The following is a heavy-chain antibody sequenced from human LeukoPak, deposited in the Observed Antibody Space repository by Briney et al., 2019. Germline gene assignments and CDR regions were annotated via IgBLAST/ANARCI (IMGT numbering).Heavy chain of an antibody. CDR1: GGSFSGYY. D-gene: IGHD3-3*01. J-gene: IGHJ4*02. CDR2: INHSGST. CDR3: AKVRLYDFWSGYPAFDY. Sequence: SETLSLTCAAYGGSFSGYYWSWIRQPPGKGLEWIGEINHSGSTNYNPSLKSRVTISVDTSKNQFSLKLSSVTAADTAVYYCAKVRLYDFWSGYPAFDYWGQGTLVTVSS. V-gene: IGHV4-34*01.